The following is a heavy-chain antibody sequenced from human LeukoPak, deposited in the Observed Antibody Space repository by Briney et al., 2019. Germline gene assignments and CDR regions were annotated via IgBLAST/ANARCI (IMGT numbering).Heavy chain of an antibody. V-gene: IGHV5-51*01. D-gene: IGHD5-18*01. CDR1: GYSFTSYW. CDR2: IYPGDSRT. J-gene: IGHJ5*02. Sequence: GESLKISCKGSGYSFTSYWIGWVRQTPGKGLEWMGVIYPGDSRTRYNPSFEGQVTISANKSINTAYLQWSSLKASDTAMYYCACREFYSPWPGPWGQGTLVTVSS. CDR3: ACREFYSPWPGP.